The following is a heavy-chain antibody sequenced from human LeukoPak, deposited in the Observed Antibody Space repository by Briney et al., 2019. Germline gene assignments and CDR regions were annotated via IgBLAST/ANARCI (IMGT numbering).Heavy chain of an antibody. J-gene: IGHJ4*02. Sequence: GRSLRIFCAASGFTFSDYGVHWVRQAPGKGLEWVAVISHDGSNTYYADSVKGRFTISRDNSYNTLYLQMNSLRAEDAAVYYCARGSLWFGELLSIGYWGQGTLVTVSS. D-gene: IGHD3-10*01. V-gene: IGHV3-30*04. CDR3: ARGSLWFGELLSIGY. CDR1: GFTFSDYG. CDR2: ISHDGSNT.